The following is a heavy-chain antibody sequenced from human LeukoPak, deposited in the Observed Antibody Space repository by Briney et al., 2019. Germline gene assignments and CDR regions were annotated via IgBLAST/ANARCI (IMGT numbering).Heavy chain of an antibody. CDR2: INPDGITT. V-gene: IGHV3-74*01. Sequence: GGSLRLSCAASGFAFSTYWMHWARQAPGKGLEWVSRINPDGITTTYADSVKGRFTISRDNAKNTLFLQMNSLRAEDTAVYYCARDYYYGMDVWGQGTTITVSS. J-gene: IGHJ6*02. CDR1: GFAFSTYW. CDR3: ARDYYYGMDV.